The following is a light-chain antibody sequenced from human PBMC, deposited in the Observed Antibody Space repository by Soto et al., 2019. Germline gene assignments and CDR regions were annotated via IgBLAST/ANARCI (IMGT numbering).Light chain of an antibody. Sequence: QSVPTQPASVSVSPGQSITISSTGTSSDGGGYNYVSWYQQHPSKAPKLIIYEASNLPAGVSHRFSGSKSGHTPSLPISGIKSEDEAEYFCTSYTRRTTVANFGP. CDR1: SSDGGGYNY. CDR2: EAS. CDR3: TSYTRRTTVAN. J-gene: IGLJ1*01. V-gene: IGLV2-14*01.